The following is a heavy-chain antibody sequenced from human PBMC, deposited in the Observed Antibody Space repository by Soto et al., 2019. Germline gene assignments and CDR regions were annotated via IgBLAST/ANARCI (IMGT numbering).Heavy chain of an antibody. CDR1: GYTFTSYD. D-gene: IGHD1-20*01. Sequence: QVQLVQSGAEVKKPGASVKVSCKASGYTFTSYDINWVRQATGQGIEWMGWMNPNSGNTGYAQKFQGRVTMTRNTSISTAYMELSSLRSEDTAVYYCARGDNWNPRGYYYYYMDVWGKGTTVTVSS. J-gene: IGHJ6*03. CDR3: ARGDNWNPRGYYYYYMDV. V-gene: IGHV1-8*01. CDR2: MNPNSGNT.